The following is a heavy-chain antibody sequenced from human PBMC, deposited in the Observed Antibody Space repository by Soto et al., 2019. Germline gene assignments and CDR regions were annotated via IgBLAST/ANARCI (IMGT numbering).Heavy chain of an antibody. CDR1: GFNFDNHA. CDR2: NSRFVISK. CDR3: AIGMAAINTRPRNYYFYVRDV. J-gene: IGHJ6*02. Sequence: EVQLLEFGGGLVKPGGSLRLSCSTSGFNFDNHAMSWFRQAPGKVLDWVSSNSRFVISKYYADSVKGRFTISRDNSKIMLYLEMNSLSVEDTAVYYWAIGMAAINTRPRNYYFYVRDVWGQGTAVPVSS. D-gene: IGHD3-10*02. V-gene: IGHV3-23*01.